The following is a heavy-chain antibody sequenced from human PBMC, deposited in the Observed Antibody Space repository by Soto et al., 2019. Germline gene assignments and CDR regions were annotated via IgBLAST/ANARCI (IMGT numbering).Heavy chain of an antibody. V-gene: IGHV2-5*02. CDR1: GFSLSTSGVG. CDR3: AHTVYYYGSGSYYRYFDY. D-gene: IGHD3-10*01. CDR2: IYWDDDK. J-gene: IGHJ4*02. Sequence: QITLKESGPTLVKPTQTLTLTCTFSGFSLSTSGVGVGWIRQPPGKALEWLALIYWDDDKRYSPSLKSRLTITKDTSKNQVVLTMTNMDPVDTATYYCAHTVYYYGSGSYYRYFDYWGQGTLVTVSS.